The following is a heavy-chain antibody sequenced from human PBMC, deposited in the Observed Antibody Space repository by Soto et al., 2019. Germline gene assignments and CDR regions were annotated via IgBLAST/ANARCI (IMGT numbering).Heavy chain of an antibody. CDR2: ISPNSGGT. D-gene: IGHD1-26*01. Sequence: VKVSCKASGYTFTGYYIHWVRQAPGQGPEWMGEISPNSGGTKYAQRFQGRVTMTRDTSITTVYMELSDLSPDDTAVYYCGKGRSGDVGVFYWGQGTLVTVSS. CDR1: GYTFTGYY. V-gene: IGHV1-2*02. CDR3: GKGRSGDVGVFY. J-gene: IGHJ4*02.